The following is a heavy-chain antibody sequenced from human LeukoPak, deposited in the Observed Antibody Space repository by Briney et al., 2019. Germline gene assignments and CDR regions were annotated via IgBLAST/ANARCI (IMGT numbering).Heavy chain of an antibody. Sequence: ASVTVSCQASGYTFPSYDIHWVRQATGRGLEWMGWMNPNSGNTGYAQKFQGRVTMTRNTSISTAYMELSSLRSEDTAVYYCARGPRPGYSSGWYEGYYYYYYGMDVWGQGTTVTVSS. CDR1: GYTFPSYD. D-gene: IGHD6-19*01. CDR3: ARGPRPGYSSGWYEGYYYYYYGMDV. V-gene: IGHV1-8*01. J-gene: IGHJ6*02. CDR2: MNPNSGNT.